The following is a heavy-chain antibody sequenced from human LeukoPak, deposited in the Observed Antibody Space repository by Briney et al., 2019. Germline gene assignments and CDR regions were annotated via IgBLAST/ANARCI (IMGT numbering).Heavy chain of an antibody. V-gene: IGHV3-7*01. J-gene: IGHJ4*02. Sequence: GGSLRLSCAASGFSFNNYWMSWVRQAPGKGLEWVANIKQDGSEKHYVDSVKGRFTISTDNAKNSLYLQMNSLRAEDTAVYYCANHLACGSTSCPPFDDWGQGTLVTVSS. D-gene: IGHD2-2*01. CDR3: ANHLACGSTSCPPFDD. CDR2: IKQDGSEK. CDR1: GFSFNNYW.